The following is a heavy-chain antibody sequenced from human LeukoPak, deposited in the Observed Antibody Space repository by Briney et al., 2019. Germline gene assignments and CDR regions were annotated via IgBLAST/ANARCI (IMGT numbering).Heavy chain of an antibody. CDR2: MNPNSGNT. CDR3: ATIAVAGTILDYGMDV. Sequence: ASVKVSCKASGYTFTSYDINWVRQATGQGLEWMGWMNPNSGNTGYAQNFQGRVTMTRNISISTAYMELSSLRSEDTAVYYCATIAVAGTILDYGMDVWGQGTTVTVSS. D-gene: IGHD6-19*01. J-gene: IGHJ6*02. V-gene: IGHV1-8*01. CDR1: GYTFTSYD.